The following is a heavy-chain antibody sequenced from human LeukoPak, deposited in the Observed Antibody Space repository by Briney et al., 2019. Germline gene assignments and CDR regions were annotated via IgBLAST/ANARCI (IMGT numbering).Heavy chain of an antibody. J-gene: IGHJ4*02. CDR1: GGTFSSYA. CDR3: ARGQDWAAAGTGYYFDY. CDR2: IIPIFGTA. V-gene: IGHV1-69*05. Sequence: ASVKVSCKASGGTFSSYAISWVRQAPGQGLEWMGRIIPIFGTANYAQKFQGRVTITTDESTSTDYMELSSLRSEDTAVYYCARGQDWAAAGTGYYFDYWGQGTLVTVSS. D-gene: IGHD6-13*01.